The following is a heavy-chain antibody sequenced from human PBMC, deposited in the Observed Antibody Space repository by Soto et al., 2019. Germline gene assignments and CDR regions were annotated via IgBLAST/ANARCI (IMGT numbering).Heavy chain of an antibody. V-gene: IGHV3-30-3*01. D-gene: IGHD6-13*01. CDR2: ISDDGDNR. CDR3: ARDGPMAAAGNNWFDP. Sequence: QVQLVESGGDVVQPGRSLRLSCTASGFTFSTYTMHWVRQSPGKGLEWLAFISDDGDNRYYAESVRGRFTISRDNSKNTLYLQIDSLRPEDTAVYYCARDGPMAAAGNNWFDPWGQGTLVTVSS. CDR1: GFTFSTYT. J-gene: IGHJ5*02.